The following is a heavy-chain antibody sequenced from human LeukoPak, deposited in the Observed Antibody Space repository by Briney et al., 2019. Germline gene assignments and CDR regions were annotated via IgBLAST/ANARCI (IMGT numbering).Heavy chain of an antibody. J-gene: IGHJ5*02. CDR2: FDPEDGET. D-gene: IGHD3-22*01. CDR3: ATARRVVRYNWFDP. V-gene: IGHV1-24*01. Sequence: ASVKVSCKVSGYTLTELSMHWVRQAPGKGLEWMGGFDPEDGETIYAQKFPGRVTMTEDTSTDTAYMVLSSLRSEDTAVYYCATARRVVRYNWFDPWGQGTLVTVSS. CDR1: GYTLTELS.